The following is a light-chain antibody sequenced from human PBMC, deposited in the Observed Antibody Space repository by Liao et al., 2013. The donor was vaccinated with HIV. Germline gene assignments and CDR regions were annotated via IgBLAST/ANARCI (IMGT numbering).Light chain of an antibody. Sequence: SYELTQPPSVSVSPGQTASITCSGDKLGDKYACWYQQKPGQSPVLVIYQDSKRPSGIPERFSGSNSGNTATLTISGTQAMDEADYYCQAWDSSTYVVFGGRDQADRP. V-gene: IGLV3-1*01. CDR2: QDS. CDR1: KLGDKY. CDR3: QAWDSSTYVV. J-gene: IGLJ2*01.